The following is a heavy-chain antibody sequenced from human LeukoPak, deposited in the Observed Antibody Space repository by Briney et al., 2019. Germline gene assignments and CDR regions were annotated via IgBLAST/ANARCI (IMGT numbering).Heavy chain of an antibody. CDR2: ISSSSSYI. D-gene: IGHD3-10*01. Sequence: GGSLRLSCAASGFTFSSYSMNWVRQAPGKGLEWVSSISSSSSYIYYADSVKGRFTISRDNAKNSLYLQMNSLRAEDTAVYYCATIGPRRLWFGELHLDYWGQGTLVTVSS. J-gene: IGHJ4*02. CDR3: ATIGPRRLWFGELHLDY. CDR1: GFTFSSYS. V-gene: IGHV3-21*04.